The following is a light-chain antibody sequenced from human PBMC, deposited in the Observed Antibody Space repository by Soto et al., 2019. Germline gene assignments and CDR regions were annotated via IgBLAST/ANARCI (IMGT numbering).Light chain of an antibody. V-gene: IGKV3D-20*02. CDR1: QSVTNKY. CDR3: QQRSNWIT. J-gene: IGKJ5*01. Sequence: IVLTQSPGTLSVSPGERATLSCRASQSVTNKYLAWFQQKPGQAPRLLMYDVSTRATGFPDRFSGSGSGTDFTLTISSLEPEDFAVYYCQQRSNWITFGQGTRLEIK. CDR2: DVS.